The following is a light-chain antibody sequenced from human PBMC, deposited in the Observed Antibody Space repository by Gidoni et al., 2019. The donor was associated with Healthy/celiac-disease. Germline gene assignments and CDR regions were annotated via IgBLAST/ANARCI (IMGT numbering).Light chain of an antibody. J-gene: IGKJ3*01. Sequence: DIQLTQSPSFLSASVGDRVTITCRASQGIGSSLAWYQQKPGKAPKLLIYAASTLQDGVSSRFSGSGSGTEFTLTISSLQPEDFATYSCQQLSGSPLTFGPGTKVDFK. V-gene: IGKV1-9*01. CDR3: QQLSGSPLT. CDR2: AAS. CDR1: QGIGSS.